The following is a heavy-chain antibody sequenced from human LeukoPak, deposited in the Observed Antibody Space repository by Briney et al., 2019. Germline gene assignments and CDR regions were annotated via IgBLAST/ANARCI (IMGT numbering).Heavy chain of an antibody. CDR1: GFTFSSYG. Sequence: GGSLRLSRAAPGFTFSSYGMHWVRQAPGKGLEWVAVISYDGSNKYYADSVKGRFTISRDNSKNTLYLQMNSLRAEDTAVYYCARGLGGNSAAFDIWGQGTMVTVSS. CDR3: ARGLGGNSAAFDI. CDR2: ISYDGSNK. J-gene: IGHJ3*02. D-gene: IGHD4-23*01. V-gene: IGHV3-30*03.